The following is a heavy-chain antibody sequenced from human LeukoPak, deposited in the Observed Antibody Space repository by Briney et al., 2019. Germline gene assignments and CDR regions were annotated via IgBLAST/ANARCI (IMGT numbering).Heavy chain of an antibody. D-gene: IGHD2/OR15-2a*01. CDR1: GFTFSSYG. CDR3: AKDLFFISRSYFDS. V-gene: IGHV3-23*01. Sequence: GGSLRLSCAASGFTFSSYGMHWVRQAPGKGLEWVSGISGTGGSTHHADSVKGRFTISRDNSKNTLYLQMNSLRAEDTAVFYCAKDLFFISRSYFDSWGQGTLVTVSS. J-gene: IGHJ4*02. CDR2: ISGTGGST.